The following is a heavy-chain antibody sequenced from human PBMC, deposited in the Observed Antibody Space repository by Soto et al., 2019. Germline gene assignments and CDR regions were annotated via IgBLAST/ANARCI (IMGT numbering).Heavy chain of an antibody. J-gene: IGHJ5*02. CDR2: ISGSGGST. CDR3: AKVRGSGSTSWYNGWFDP. D-gene: IGHD2-2*02. V-gene: IGHV3-23*01. Sequence: GGSLRLSCAASGFTFSSYAMSWVRQAPGKGLEWVSTISGSGGSTYDADSVKGRFTISRDNSKNTLYLQMNSLRAEDTAVYYCAKVRGSGSTSWYNGWFDPWGQGTLVTVSS. CDR1: GFTFSSYA.